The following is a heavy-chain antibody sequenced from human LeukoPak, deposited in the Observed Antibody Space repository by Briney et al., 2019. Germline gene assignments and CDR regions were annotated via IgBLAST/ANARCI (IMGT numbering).Heavy chain of an antibody. CDR1: SESFSGYF. D-gene: IGHD5-12*01. V-gene: IGHV4-34*01. CDR3: AREWHP. CDR2: INYSGST. J-gene: IGHJ6*04. Sequence: PSETLSLTCAIYSESFSGYFWSWIRQPPGKGLEWIGEINYSGSTNYNPSLKSRVTISVDTSKNQFSLKLNSVTAADTAVYYCAREWHPWGKGTTVTISS.